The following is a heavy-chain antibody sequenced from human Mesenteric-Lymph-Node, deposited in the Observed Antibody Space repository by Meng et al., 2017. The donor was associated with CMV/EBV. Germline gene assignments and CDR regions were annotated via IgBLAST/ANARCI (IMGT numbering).Heavy chain of an antibody. D-gene: IGHD2-21*02. CDR1: TNYY. CDR2: INPSGGST. V-gene: IGHV1-46*01. CDR3: AAVAYCGGDCYRGGRRGAEYFQH. J-gene: IGHJ1*01. Sequence: TNYYMHWERQATGQGLEWMGIINPSGGSTSNEKKYQGRVAMTRDTSTSTVYMELSSLRSEDTAVYYCAAVAYCGGDCYRGGRRGAEYFQHWGQGTLVTGS.